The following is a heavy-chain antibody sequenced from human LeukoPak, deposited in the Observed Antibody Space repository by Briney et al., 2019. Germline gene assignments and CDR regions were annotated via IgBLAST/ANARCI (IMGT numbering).Heavy chain of an antibody. CDR1: GGSISSYY. Sequence: ASETLSLTCTVSGGSISSYYWSWIRQPPGKGLERIGYIYYSGSTNYNPSLKSRVTISVDTSKNQFSLKLSSVTAADTAVYYCARVGFGLFDYWGQGTLVTVSS. D-gene: IGHD3-10*01. CDR2: IYYSGST. CDR3: ARVGFGLFDY. V-gene: IGHV4-59*01. J-gene: IGHJ4*02.